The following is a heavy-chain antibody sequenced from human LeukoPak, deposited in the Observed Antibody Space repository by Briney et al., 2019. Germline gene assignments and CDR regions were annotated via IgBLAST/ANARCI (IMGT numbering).Heavy chain of an antibody. J-gene: IGHJ4*02. CDR2: ISSSSSYI. V-gene: IGHV3-21*01. CDR1: GFTFSSYS. CDR3: ASIPSGYSGYDSDY. D-gene: IGHD5-12*01. Sequence: GGSLRLSCAASGFTFSSYSMNWVRQAPGKGLEWVSSISSSSSYIYYADSVKGRLTISRDNAKNSLYLQMNSLRAEDTAVYYCASIPSGYSGYDSDYWGQGTLVTVSS.